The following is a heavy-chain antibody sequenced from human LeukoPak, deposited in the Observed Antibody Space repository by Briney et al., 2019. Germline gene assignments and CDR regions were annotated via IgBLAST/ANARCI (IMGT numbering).Heavy chain of an antibody. Sequence: GGSLRLSCAAYGNYWMHWVRQAPGKGLVWVSHINSDGSWTSYADSVKGRFTISKDNAKNTVYLQMNSLRAEDTAVYYCVSFYETYWGRGTLVTVS. CDR3: VSFYETY. CDR2: INSDGSWT. J-gene: IGHJ4*02. D-gene: IGHD2/OR15-2a*01. V-gene: IGHV3-74*01. CDR1: GNYW.